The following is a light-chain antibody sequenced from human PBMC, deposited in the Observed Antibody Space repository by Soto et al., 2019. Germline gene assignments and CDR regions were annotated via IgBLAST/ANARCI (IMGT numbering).Light chain of an antibody. Sequence: QSALTQPASVSGSPGQSITISRTGTSSDVGSYSFVSWYQQHPSKAPTLLIYAATERRSGVSNRFSGSKSGNSASLTISGRRAEDEADYYCSSRAVGSTLLFGGGTKVTVL. CDR3: SSRAVGSTLL. V-gene: IGLV2-23*01. CDR2: AAT. J-gene: IGLJ3*02. CDR1: SSDVGSYSF.